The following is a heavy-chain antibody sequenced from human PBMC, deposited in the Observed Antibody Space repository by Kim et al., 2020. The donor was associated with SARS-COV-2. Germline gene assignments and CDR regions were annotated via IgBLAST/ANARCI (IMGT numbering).Heavy chain of an antibody. D-gene: IGHD6-13*01. J-gene: IGHJ4*02. CDR2: ISGSGGST. Sequence: GGSLRLSCAASGFTFSSYAMSWVRQAPGKGLEWVSAISGSGGSTYYADSVKGRFTISRDNSKNTLYLQMNSLRAEDTVVYYCAKASSSRIAAAGSFFDYWGQGTLVTVSS. V-gene: IGHV3-23*01. CDR3: AKASSSRIAAAGSFFDY. CDR1: GFTFSSYA.